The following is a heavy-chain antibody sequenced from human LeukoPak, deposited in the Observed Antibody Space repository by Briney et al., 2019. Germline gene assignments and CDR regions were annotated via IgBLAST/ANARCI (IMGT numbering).Heavy chain of an antibody. CDR3: ARPRRDGYNPDAFDI. D-gene: IGHD5-24*01. CDR2: IYYSGST. J-gene: IGHJ3*02. Sequence: SETLSLTCTVSGGSISSYYWSWIRQPPGKGLEWIGYIYYSGSTNYNPSLKSRVTLSLDTSKNQFSLKLSSVTAADTAVYYCARPRRDGYNPDAFDIWSQGTMVTVSS. CDR1: GGSISSYY. V-gene: IGHV4-59*01.